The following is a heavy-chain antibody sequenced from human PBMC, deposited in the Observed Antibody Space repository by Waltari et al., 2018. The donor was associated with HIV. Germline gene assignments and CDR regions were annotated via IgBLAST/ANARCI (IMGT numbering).Heavy chain of an antibody. Sequence: EVQLVESGGGLVQPGGSLRLSCAASGFTFSSYSMNWVRQAPEKVLEWVSYISRSSSTIHSADSVKGRFTISRDNAKNSLYLQMNSLRAEDTAVYYCARSKYSSSSGFDLWGRGTLVTVSS. J-gene: IGHJ2*01. CDR3: ARSKYSSSSGFDL. CDR2: ISRSSSTI. CDR1: GFTFSSYS. V-gene: IGHV3-48*01. D-gene: IGHD6-6*01.